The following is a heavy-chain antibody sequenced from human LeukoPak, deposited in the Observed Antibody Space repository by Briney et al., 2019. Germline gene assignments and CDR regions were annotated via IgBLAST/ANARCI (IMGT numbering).Heavy chain of an antibody. CDR2: IYYSGST. Sequence: SETLSLTCTVSGGSISDYYWSWIRQPPGKGLEWIGYIYYSGSTNYNPSLKSRVTISLDTSKNQFSLKLSSVTAADTAVYYCARYSYAGYFDSWGQGTLVTVSS. J-gene: IGHJ4*02. CDR1: GGSISDYY. V-gene: IGHV4-59*08. CDR3: ARYSYAGYFDS. D-gene: IGHD5-18*01.